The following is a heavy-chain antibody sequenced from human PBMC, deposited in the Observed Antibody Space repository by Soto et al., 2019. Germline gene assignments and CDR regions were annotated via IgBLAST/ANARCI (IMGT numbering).Heavy chain of an antibody. J-gene: IGHJ5*02. D-gene: IGHD6-13*01. Sequence: SETLSLTCNVSGGPINSPDYYWSWIRQSPGKGLEWIGYLYFNGGTQYNPSLRTPVSMSLDTSKKHFSLKMRSVTAADTAVYYCARGISKYSSWYEPNTWFVAWGQGALVTVSS. CDR3: ARGISKYSSWYEPNTWFVA. CDR1: GGPINSPDYY. CDR2: LYFNGGT. V-gene: IGHV4-30-4*01.